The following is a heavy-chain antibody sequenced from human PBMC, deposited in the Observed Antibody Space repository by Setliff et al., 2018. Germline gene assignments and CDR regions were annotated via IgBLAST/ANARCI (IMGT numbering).Heavy chain of an antibody. D-gene: IGHD5-18*01. CDR2: ISVYNGDT. J-gene: IGHJ4*02. Sequence: ASVKVSCKASGSTFRNYAFAWVRQTPGQGLEWVGWISVYNGDTNYAQKFQGRVTLTTDTSTSTAYMELRSLTSDDSAFYYCARAPSVELVTIRTNSWFTYWGQGTLGTAPQ. V-gene: IGHV1-18*01. CDR3: ARAPSVELVTIRTNSWFTY. CDR1: GSTFRNYA.